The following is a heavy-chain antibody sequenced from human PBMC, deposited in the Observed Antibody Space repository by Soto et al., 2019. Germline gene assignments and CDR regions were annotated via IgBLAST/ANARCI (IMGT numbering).Heavy chain of an antibody. Sequence: EVQLLQSGGGLVQPGGSLRLACEASGFTFSEYAMSWVRQAPGKGLEWVASFSTSGDPTSYAASVRGRFTISRDISTSTLFLQITSLRADDTAIYYCAKDGVHWVRHDYSDSWGQGTLVTVSS. J-gene: IGHJ4*02. V-gene: IGHV3-23*01. CDR3: AKDGVHWVRHDYSDS. D-gene: IGHD1-1*01. CDR1: GFTFSEYA. CDR2: FSTSGDPT.